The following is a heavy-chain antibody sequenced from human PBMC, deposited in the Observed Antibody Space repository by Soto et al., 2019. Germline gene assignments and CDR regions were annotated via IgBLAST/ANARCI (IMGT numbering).Heavy chain of an antibody. V-gene: IGHV4-4*07. D-gene: IGHD2-15*01. CDR2: MSISGSN. J-gene: IGHJ3*02. CDR3: WRVKGGSARATHI. Sequence: SSETLSLNCTVSDGSINGYYWSWIRHHAGKGLECIGRMSISGSNNYKTAHKSRVNMSVDTSKDQFSLKLRHLTAADRALYFCWRVKGGSARATHIRG. CDR1: DGSINGYY.